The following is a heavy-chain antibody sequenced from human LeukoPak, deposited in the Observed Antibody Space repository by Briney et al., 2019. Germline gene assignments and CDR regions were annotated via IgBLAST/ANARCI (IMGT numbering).Heavy chain of an antibody. CDR2: VDYSGGT. CDR1: GDSFSSVTDY. Sequence: SETLSLTCTVSGDSFSSVTDYWAWIRQPPGKGLEWIASVDYSGGTYYNPSLESRVAISADMSKNQFSLKLTSVTGADTAVYYCANSYGDYAYFDYWGQGTLVTVSS. D-gene: IGHD4-17*01. CDR3: ANSYGDYAYFDY. V-gene: IGHV4-39*07. J-gene: IGHJ4*02.